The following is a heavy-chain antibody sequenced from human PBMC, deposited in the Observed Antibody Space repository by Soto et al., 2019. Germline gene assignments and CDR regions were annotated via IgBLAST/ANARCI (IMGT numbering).Heavy chain of an antibody. D-gene: IGHD4-17*01. CDR2: ISFSGSTK. J-gene: IGHJ6*02. CDR3: ARDPPRFYYNGMDV. CDR1: GFNFSSYE. V-gene: IGHV3-48*03. Sequence: GGSLRLSCAASGFNFSSYEMNWVRQAPGKGLEWISYISFSGSTKNYADSVKGRFTISRDNAKNSLFLQMNSLRAEDTAVYYCARDPPRFYYNGMDVWGQGTTVTV.